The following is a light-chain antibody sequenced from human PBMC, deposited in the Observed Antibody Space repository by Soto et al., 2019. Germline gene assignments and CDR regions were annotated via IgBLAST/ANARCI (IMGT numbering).Light chain of an antibody. CDR2: GAS. V-gene: IGKV3-20*01. J-gene: IGKJ1*01. CDR1: QIVSSTY. Sequence: EIVLTQSPGTLSLSPGERATLSCRASQIVSSTYLAWYEQKPGQAPRLLIYGASTRATGIPDRFSGSGSGTDFTLTISRVEPEYFAVFYCHQYGSSPWTFGQGTKVEIK. CDR3: HQYGSSPWT.